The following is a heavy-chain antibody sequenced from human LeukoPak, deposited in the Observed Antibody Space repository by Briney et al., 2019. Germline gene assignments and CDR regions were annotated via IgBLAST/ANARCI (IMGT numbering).Heavy chain of an antibody. CDR1: GFTFSSYG. CDR2: ISYDGSNK. D-gene: IGHD2-15*01. CDR3: AKGILGYCSGGSCYPFDY. J-gene: IGHJ4*02. V-gene: IGHV3-30*18. Sequence: PGRSLRLSCAASGFTFSSYGMHWVRQAPGKGLEWVAVISYDGSNKYYADSVKGRSTISRDNSKNTLYLQMNGLRAEDTAVYYCAKGILGYCSGGSCYPFDYWGQGTLVTVSS.